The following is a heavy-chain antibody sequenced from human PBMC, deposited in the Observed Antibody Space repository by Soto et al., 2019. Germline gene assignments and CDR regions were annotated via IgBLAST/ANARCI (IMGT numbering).Heavy chain of an antibody. CDR3: ARNTKIVGATRALNWFDH. Sequence: SETLSLTCTVSGGSISSYYWSWIRQPPGKGLEWIGYIYYSGSTNYNPSLKSRVTISVDTSKNQFSLKLSSVTAADTAVYYCARNTKIVGATRALNWFDHWGQGTLVTVSS. CDR2: IYYSGST. CDR1: GGSISSYY. D-gene: IGHD1-26*01. J-gene: IGHJ5*02. V-gene: IGHV4-59*01.